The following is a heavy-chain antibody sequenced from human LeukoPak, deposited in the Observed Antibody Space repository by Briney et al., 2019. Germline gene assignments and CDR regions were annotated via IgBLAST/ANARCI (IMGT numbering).Heavy chain of an antibody. J-gene: IGHJ4*02. V-gene: IGHV4-38-2*02. D-gene: IGHD5-18*01. CDR3: ASYPAGYSYGFDY. Sequence: SETLSLTCTVSGYSISSGYYWGWIRQPPGKGLEWIGSIYHSGSTYYNPSLKSRVTISVDTSKNQFSLKLSSVTAADTAVYYCASYPAGYSYGFDYWGQGTLVTVSS. CDR2: IYHSGST. CDR1: GYSISSGYY.